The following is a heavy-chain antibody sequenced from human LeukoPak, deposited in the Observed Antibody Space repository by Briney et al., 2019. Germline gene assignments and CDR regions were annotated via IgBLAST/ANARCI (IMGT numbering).Heavy chain of an antibody. D-gene: IGHD3-10*01. Sequence: SETLSLTCTVSGGSISSYYWSWIRQPPGKGLEWIGYIYYSGSTNYNPSLKSRVTISVDTSKNQFSLKLTSVTAADTAVYYCARDSIGFGELWPNWFDPWGQGTLVTVSS. CDR2: IYYSGST. V-gene: IGHV4-59*12. J-gene: IGHJ5*02. CDR3: ARDSIGFGELWPNWFDP. CDR1: GGSISSYY.